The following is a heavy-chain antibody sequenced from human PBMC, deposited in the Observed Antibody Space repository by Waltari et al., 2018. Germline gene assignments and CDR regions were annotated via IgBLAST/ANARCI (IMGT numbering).Heavy chain of an antibody. Sequence: QVQLVESGGGVVQPGRSLRLSWAASGFGLKNYCIPWVRQAPGKGLESVAVFWYDGSNKFDAESVKGRFTISRDNSENTVYLQMKSLRVEDTAVYYCARDDHGDYEYYGMDVWGPGTTVTVSS. CDR1: GFGLKNYC. D-gene: IGHD4-17*01. J-gene: IGHJ6*02. CDR3: ARDDHGDYEYYGMDV. CDR2: FWYDGSNK. V-gene: IGHV3-33*01.